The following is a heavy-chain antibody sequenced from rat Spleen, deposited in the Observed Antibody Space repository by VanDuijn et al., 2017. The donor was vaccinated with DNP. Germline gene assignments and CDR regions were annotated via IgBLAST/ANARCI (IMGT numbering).Heavy chain of an antibody. CDR3: TSPYTYYGPYYCDY. Sequence: EVQLVESGGGLVQPGRSLKLSCVASGFTFNNYWMTWIRQAPGKGLEWVASITNTGGSTYYPDSVKGRFTISRDNAKSTLYLQMNSLRSEDTATYYCTSPYTYYGPYYCDYWGQGVMVTVSS. V-gene: IGHV5-31*01. CDR2: ITNTGGST. J-gene: IGHJ2*01. D-gene: IGHD1-6*01. CDR1: GFTFNNYW.